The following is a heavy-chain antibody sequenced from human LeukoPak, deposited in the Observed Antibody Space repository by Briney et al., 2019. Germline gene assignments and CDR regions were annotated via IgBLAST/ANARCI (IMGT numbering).Heavy chain of an antibody. CDR3: AKNGFELRSGELSSPN. V-gene: IGHV3-30*18. Sequence: GRSLRLSCAASGFSFSTYGMHWVRQAPGKGLEWVAAISYDGNRKDYAESVRGRFTISRDNFENTLYLQMNSLRVEDTAVYYCAKNGFELRSGELSSPNWGQGTLVTVSS. CDR1: GFSFSTYG. CDR2: ISYDGNRK. J-gene: IGHJ4*02. D-gene: IGHD3-16*02.